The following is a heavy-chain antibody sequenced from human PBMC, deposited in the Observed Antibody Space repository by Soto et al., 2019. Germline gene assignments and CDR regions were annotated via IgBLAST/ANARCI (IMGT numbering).Heavy chain of an antibody. J-gene: IGHJ3*02. CDR2: IKSKTDGGTT. CDR1: GFTFSNAW. V-gene: IGHV3-15*07. D-gene: IGHD6-13*01. Sequence: EVQLVESGGGLVKPGGSLRLSCAASGFTFSNAWMNWVRQAPGKGLEWVGRIKSKTDGGTTDYAAPVKGRFTISRDDSKNPLYLKMNSLKTEDTAVYYCTTDIVAAATDAFDIWGQGTMVTVSS. CDR3: TTDIVAAATDAFDI.